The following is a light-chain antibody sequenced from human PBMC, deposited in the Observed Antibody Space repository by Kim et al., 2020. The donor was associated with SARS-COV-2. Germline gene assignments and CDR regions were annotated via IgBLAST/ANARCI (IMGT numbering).Light chain of an antibody. CDR2: QDS. Sequence: VSPGQTARITCSGDKLGDKYACWYQQRPGQSPVLVIYQDSKRPSGIPERFSGSNSGNTATLTISGTQAMDEADYYCQAWDSSTAVFGGGTQLTVL. CDR3: QAWDSSTAV. CDR1: KLGDKY. J-gene: IGLJ2*01. V-gene: IGLV3-1*01.